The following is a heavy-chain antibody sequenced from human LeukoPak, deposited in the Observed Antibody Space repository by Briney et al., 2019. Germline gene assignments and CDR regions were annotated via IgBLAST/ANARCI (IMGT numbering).Heavy chain of an antibody. D-gene: IGHD3-10*01. CDR2: INSDGSST. J-gene: IGHJ5*02. CDR1: GFSFSSYW. V-gene: IGHV3-74*01. CDR3: ARSLERNYYGSGSYYMNNWFDP. Sequence: GGSLRLSCAASGFSFSSYWMHWVRQAPGKGLEWVSRINSDGSSTTYADSVKGRSSISRDNAKNTLYLQMNSLRAEDTAVYYCARSLERNYYGSGSYYMNNWFDPWGQGTLVTVSS.